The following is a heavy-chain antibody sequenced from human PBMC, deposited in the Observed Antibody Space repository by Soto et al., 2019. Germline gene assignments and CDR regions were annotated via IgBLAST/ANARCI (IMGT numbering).Heavy chain of an antibody. J-gene: IGHJ4*02. CDR3: ARDVIAAAGTAG. D-gene: IGHD6-13*01. Sequence: QVQLVQSGAEVKKPGSSVKVSCKASGGTFSSYSISWVRQAPGQGLEWMGGIIPIFGTANYAQKFQGSFTITADESTSTAYMELSSLRSEDTAVYSCARDVIAAAGTAGWGQGTLVTVSS. V-gene: IGHV1-69*12. CDR1: GGTFSSYS. CDR2: IIPIFGTA.